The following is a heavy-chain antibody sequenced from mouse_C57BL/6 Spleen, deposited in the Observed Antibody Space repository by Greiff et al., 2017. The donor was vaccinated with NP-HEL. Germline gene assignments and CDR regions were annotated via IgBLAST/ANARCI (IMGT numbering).Heavy chain of an antibody. Sequence: QVQLQQPGAELVMPGASVKLSCKASGYTFTSYWMHWVKQRPGQGPEWIGEIDPSDSYTNYNQKFKGKSTLTVDKSSSTAYMQLSSLTSEDSAVYYCARQSYDYERAYFDYWGQGTTLTVSS. CDR3: ARQSYDYERAYFDY. D-gene: IGHD2-4*01. CDR1: GYTFTSYW. CDR2: IDPSDSYT. V-gene: IGHV1-69*01. J-gene: IGHJ2*01.